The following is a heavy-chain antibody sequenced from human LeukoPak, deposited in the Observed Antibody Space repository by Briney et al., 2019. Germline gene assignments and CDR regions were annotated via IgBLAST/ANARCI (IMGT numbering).Heavy chain of an antibody. Sequence: PSETLSLTCAVSGGPFSGYFWSWIRQSSGKGLEWIGEIRNSGTTSYNPSLNSRVTISEDTSKNQFYLNLSSVTAADTAVYYCARRYYYNLGSFPFDFWGQGTLVTVSS. J-gene: IGHJ4*02. V-gene: IGHV4-34*01. CDR2: IRNSGTT. CDR1: GGPFSGYF. CDR3: ARRYYYNLGSFPFDF. D-gene: IGHD3-10*01.